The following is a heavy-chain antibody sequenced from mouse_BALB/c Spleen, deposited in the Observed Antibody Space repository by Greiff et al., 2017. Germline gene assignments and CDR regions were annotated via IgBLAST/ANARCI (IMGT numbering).Heavy chain of an antibody. V-gene: IGHV14-4*02. J-gene: IGHJ2*01. CDR3: NGGNGNLFYFDY. CDR1: GFNIKDYY. D-gene: IGHD2-1*01. Sequence: EVQLVESGAELVRSGASVKLSCTASGFNIKDYYMHWVKQRPEQGLEWIGWIDPENGDTEYAPKFQGKATMTADTSSNTAYLQLSSLTSEDTAVYYCNGGNGNLFYFDYWGQGTTLTVSS. CDR2: IDPENGDT.